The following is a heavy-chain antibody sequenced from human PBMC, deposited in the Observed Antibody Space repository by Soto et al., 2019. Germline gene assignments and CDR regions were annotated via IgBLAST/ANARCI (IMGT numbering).Heavy chain of an antibody. D-gene: IGHD6-13*01. CDR2: MHSSGST. CDR3: ASWYKSSWSNFDF. CDR1: GGSVGTANYY. V-gene: IGHV4-61*01. J-gene: IGHJ4*02. Sequence: SETLSLTCTVSGGSVGTANYYWNWIRQSPGKGLEWIAYMHSSGSTNYNPSLRSRVTISVDTSKNQFSLKLSSVTAADTAVYYCASWYKSSWSNFDFWGKGTLVTVSS.